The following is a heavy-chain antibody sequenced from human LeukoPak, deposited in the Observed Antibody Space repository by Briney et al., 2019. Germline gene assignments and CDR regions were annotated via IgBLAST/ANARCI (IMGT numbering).Heavy chain of an antibody. V-gene: IGHV3-23*01. Sequence: GGSLRLSCAASGFTFSSYAMSWVRQAPGKGLEWVSAISGSGGSTYYADSVKGWFTISRDNSKNTLYLQMNSLRAEDTAVYYCAKVQRYSSSWYLDYWGQGTLVTVSS. CDR2: ISGSGGST. J-gene: IGHJ4*02. CDR3: AKVQRYSSSWYLDY. CDR1: GFTFSSYA. D-gene: IGHD6-13*01.